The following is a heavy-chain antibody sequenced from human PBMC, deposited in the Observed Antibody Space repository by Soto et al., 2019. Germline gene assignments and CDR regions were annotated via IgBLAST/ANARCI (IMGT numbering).Heavy chain of an antibody. Sequence: GGSLRLSCAASGFTFSSYAMSWVRQAPGKGLEWVSAISGSGGSTYYADSVKGRFTISRDNSKNTLYLQMNSLRAEDTAVYYCAKGIAVAGTSPLDYWGQGTLVTVSS. CDR3: AKGIAVAGTSPLDY. CDR1: GFTFSSYA. J-gene: IGHJ4*02. D-gene: IGHD6-19*01. V-gene: IGHV3-23*01. CDR2: ISGSGGST.